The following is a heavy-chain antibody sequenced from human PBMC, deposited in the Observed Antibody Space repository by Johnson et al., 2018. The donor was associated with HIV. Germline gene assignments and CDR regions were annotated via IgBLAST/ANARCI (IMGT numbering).Heavy chain of an antibody. D-gene: IGHD6-13*01. Sequence: VQLVESGGGLVKPGGSLRLSCAASGFTLSNAWMSWVRQAPGKGLEWVGRIKSKTDGGTTDYAAPVKGRFTISRDDSKNTLYLQMNSLRAEDTAVYYCARIAAAAIDAFDIWGQGTMVTVSS. CDR2: IKSKTDGGTT. V-gene: IGHV3-15*01. CDR1: GFTLSNAW. CDR3: ARIAAAAIDAFDI. J-gene: IGHJ3*02.